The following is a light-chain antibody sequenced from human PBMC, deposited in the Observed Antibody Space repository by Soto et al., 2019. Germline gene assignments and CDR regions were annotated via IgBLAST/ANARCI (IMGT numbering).Light chain of an antibody. V-gene: IGLV2-14*01. Sequence: QSVLTPPASVSGSPGQSITISCTGTSSDVGSYIYVSWYQHHPGKAPKLMIYDVSNRPSGVSNRFSGSKSGNTASLTISGLQAEDEAHYYCSSYTTNSPPVVFGGGTQLTVL. CDR3: SSYTTNSPPVV. J-gene: IGLJ2*01. CDR2: DVS. CDR1: SSDVGSYIY.